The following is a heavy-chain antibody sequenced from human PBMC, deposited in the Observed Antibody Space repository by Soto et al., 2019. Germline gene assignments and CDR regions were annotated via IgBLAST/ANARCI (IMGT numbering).Heavy chain of an antibody. V-gene: IGHV3-30-3*01. D-gene: IGHD3-10*01. Sequence: QVKLVASGGGVVHLGRSLTLSCAASGFTCNRHAIHWVRQSPGKGQEWVTVISRDGNNKYSADSVKGRFSISRDNAKNTVILQMNSRRREDTAIYYCARSRSGAVADSFDYWGQGTPVTVSA. CDR2: ISRDGNNK. CDR1: GFTCNRHA. CDR3: ARSRSGAVADSFDY. J-gene: IGHJ4*02.